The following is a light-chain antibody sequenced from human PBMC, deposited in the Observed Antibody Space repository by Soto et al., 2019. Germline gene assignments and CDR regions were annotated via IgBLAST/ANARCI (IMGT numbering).Light chain of an antibody. CDR2: TVS. Sequence: DIQMTQSPSSLAASVGDRFTITCRASQSVSKYLNWYQQKPGKPPRXXIYTVSSLQNGVSSRFSDIGSGTDFTLTLNRLKNQDFATYVGQQRYSSTQTFCQGTKVDIK. J-gene: IGKJ1*01. V-gene: IGKV1-39*01. CDR3: QQRYSSTQT. CDR1: QSVSKY.